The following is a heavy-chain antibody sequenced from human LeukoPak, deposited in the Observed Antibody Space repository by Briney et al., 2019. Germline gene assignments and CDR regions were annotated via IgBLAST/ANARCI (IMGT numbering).Heavy chain of an antibody. Sequence: PGGSLRLSCAASGFTFGLYTITWVRQAPGKGLEWVSSITSTGAYINYADSVKGRFTISRDNAKNSLYLQMDSLRAEDTAVYYCARVATGATTSNYFYYYMDVWGRGTTGTVSS. CDR1: GFTFGLYT. CDR2: ITSTGAYI. J-gene: IGHJ6*03. CDR3: ARVATGATTSNYFYYYMDV. V-gene: IGHV3-21*01. D-gene: IGHD1-26*01.